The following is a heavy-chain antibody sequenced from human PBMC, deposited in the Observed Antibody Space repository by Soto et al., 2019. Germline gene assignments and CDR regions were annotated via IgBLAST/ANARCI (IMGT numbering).Heavy chain of an antibody. D-gene: IGHD5-18*01. CDR2: IYHSGST. Sequence: SETLSLTCAVSGYSISSGYYWGWIRQPPGKGLEWIGSIYHSGSTYYNPSLKSRVTISVDTSKNQFSLKPSSVTAADTAVYYCARGSYSYGPFDYWGQGTLVTVSS. CDR1: GYSISSGYY. CDR3: ARGSYSYGPFDY. J-gene: IGHJ4*02. V-gene: IGHV4-38-2*01.